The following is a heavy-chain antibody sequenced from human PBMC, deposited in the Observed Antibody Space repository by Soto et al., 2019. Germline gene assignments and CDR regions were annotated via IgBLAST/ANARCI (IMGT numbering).Heavy chain of an antibody. Sequence: ASVKVSCKASGGTFSSYTISWVRQAPGQGLEWMGRIIPILGIANYAQKFQGRVTITADKSTSTAYMELSSLRSEDTAVYYCAREIVPHDYGDYRGDYWGQGTLVTVSS. J-gene: IGHJ4*02. CDR3: AREIVPHDYGDYRGDY. D-gene: IGHD4-17*01. CDR2: IIPILGIA. V-gene: IGHV1-69*04. CDR1: GGTFSSYT.